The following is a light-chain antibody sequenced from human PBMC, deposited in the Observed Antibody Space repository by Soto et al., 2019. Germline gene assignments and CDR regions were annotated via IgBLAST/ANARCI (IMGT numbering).Light chain of an antibody. V-gene: IGKV3-15*01. CDR1: QSVSNN. Sequence: EIVMTQSPATLSLSPGERATLSCRASQSVSNNYLAWYQQKPGQAPRLLIYRASSRAAGISGSFSGSGSGTEFTLTITSLQSEDFAVYYCQQYNEWPITFGQGTRLEL. CDR2: RAS. J-gene: IGKJ5*01. CDR3: QQYNEWPIT.